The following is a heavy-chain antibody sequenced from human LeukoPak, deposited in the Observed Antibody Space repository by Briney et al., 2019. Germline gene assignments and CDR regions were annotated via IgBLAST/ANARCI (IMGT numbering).Heavy chain of an antibody. J-gene: IGHJ5*02. CDR3: ARDRGITTARGVPSWFDP. CDR2: TYTTGGP. Sequence: SETLSVTCTVSGGSINSDTYYWTWIRQPAGKGLEWIGRTYTTGGPSYNPSLKSRVTISIDTSKNQFSLKLTSVTAADTAVYYCARDRGITTARGVPSWFDPWGQGILVTVSS. CDR1: GGSINSDTYY. D-gene: IGHD3-10*01. V-gene: IGHV4-61*02.